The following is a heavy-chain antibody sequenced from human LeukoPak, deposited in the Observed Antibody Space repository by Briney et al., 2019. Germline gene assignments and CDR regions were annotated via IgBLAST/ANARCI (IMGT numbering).Heavy chain of an antibody. Sequence: PGGSLRLSCVASGFTFSRNGMHWVRQAPGKGLEWVAVIWYDGSNKYYADSVKGRFTISRDNSKNTLYLQMNSLRAEDTAVYYCARDLLRFLEWLPLWDYGMDVWGQGTTVTVSS. CDR1: GFTFSRNG. J-gene: IGHJ6*02. CDR3: ARDLLRFLEWLPLWDYGMDV. V-gene: IGHV3-33*01. D-gene: IGHD3-3*01. CDR2: IWYDGSNK.